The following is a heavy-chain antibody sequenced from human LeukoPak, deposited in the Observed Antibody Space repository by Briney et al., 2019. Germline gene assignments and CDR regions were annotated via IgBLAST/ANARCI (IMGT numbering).Heavy chain of an antibody. CDR3: AREEFGYSSSFDY. D-gene: IGHD6-6*01. J-gene: IGHJ4*02. CDR2: IYYSGST. V-gene: IGHV4-31*03. Sequence: SQTPSLTCTVSGGSISSGGYYWSWIRQHPGKGLEWIGYIYYSGSTYYNPSLKSRVTISVDTSKNQFSLKLSSVTAADTAVYYCAREEFGYSSSFDYWGQGTLVTVSS. CDR1: GGSISSGGYY.